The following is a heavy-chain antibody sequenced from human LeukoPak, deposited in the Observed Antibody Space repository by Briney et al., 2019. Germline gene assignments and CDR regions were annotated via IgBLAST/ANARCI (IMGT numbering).Heavy chain of an antibody. D-gene: IGHD3-3*01. V-gene: IGHV4-30-4*08. CDR2: IYYSGST. CDR1: GGSISSGDDY. J-gene: IGHJ5*02. CDR3: ARVLDTYYDFWSGSAFDP. Sequence: PSETLSLTCTVSGGSISSGDDYWSWIRQPPGKGLEWIGYIYYSGSTYYNPSLKSRVTISVDTSKNQFALKLSSVTAADTAVYYCARVLDTYYDFWSGSAFDPWGQGTLVTVSS.